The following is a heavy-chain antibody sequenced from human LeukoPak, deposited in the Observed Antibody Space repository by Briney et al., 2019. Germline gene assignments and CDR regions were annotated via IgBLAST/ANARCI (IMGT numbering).Heavy chain of an antibody. CDR2: FDPEDGET. Sequence: GASVKVSCKVSGYTLTELSMHRVRQAPGQGLEWMGGFDPEDGETIYAQKCQGRVTMTEDTSTDTAYMELSSLRSEDTAVYYCATGILWFGELLRFDYWGQGTLVTVSS. CDR3: ATGILWFGELLRFDY. D-gene: IGHD3-10*01. V-gene: IGHV1-24*01. J-gene: IGHJ4*02. CDR1: GYTLTELS.